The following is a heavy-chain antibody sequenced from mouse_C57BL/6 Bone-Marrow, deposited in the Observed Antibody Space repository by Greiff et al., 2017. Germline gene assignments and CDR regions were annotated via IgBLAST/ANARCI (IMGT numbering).Heavy chain of an antibody. CDR3: ARGDYDYDESWFAY. V-gene: IGHV1-64*01. CDR2: IHPNSGST. D-gene: IGHD2-4*01. J-gene: IGHJ3*01. CDR1: GYTFTSYW. Sequence: QVQLQQPGAELVKPGASVKLSCKASGYTFTSYWMHWVKQRPGQGLEWIGMIHPNSGSTNYNEKFKSKATLTVDKSSSTAYMQLSSLTSEDSAVYYGARGDYDYDESWFAYWGQGTLVTVSA.